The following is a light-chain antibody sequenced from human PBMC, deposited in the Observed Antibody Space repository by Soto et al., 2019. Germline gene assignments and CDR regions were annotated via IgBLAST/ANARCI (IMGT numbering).Light chain of an antibody. Sequence: IVLNPSPSSLSASVRERVTITCRASQGISSYLFSCQQQQGKDAQRLIFDASCLRTGVTSERCGGGSGGNYTSVTISRLQPDVAAVYYRQLYGSSITFGQGTRLETK. CDR1: QGISSY. CDR2: DAS. V-gene: IGKV1-33*01. CDR3: QLYGSSIT. J-gene: IGKJ5*01.